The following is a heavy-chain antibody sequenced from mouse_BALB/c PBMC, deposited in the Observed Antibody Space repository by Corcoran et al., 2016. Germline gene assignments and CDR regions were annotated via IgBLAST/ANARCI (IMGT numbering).Heavy chain of an antibody. V-gene: IGHV1-9*01. CDR3: ARSYDGYYGFAY. D-gene: IGHD2-3*01. Sequence: QVQLQQSGAELMKPGASVKISCKATGYTFSSYWIEWVKQRPEHGLEWIGEILPGSGSTNYNEKFKGKATFTAYTSSNTAYLQLSSLTSEDSAVYYCARSYDGYYGFAYWGQGTLVTVSA. CDR2: ILPGSGST. CDR1: GYTFSSYW. J-gene: IGHJ3*01.